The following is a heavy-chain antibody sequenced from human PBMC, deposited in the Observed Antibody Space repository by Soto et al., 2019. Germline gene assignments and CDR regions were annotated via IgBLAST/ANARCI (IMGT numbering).Heavy chain of an antibody. J-gene: IGHJ4*02. V-gene: IGHV1-18*01. Sequence: QVQLVQSGAEVQKPGASVTVSCRSSGYTFTRYGISWVLQAPGQGLAWLGWISAHSGNTHYAQKVQGRATVTTDTSTSTAYMELRSLRSDDTAVYYCARVRDFWSGHPFDYWGQGTLVTVSS. CDR3: ARVRDFWSGHPFDY. D-gene: IGHD3-3*01. CDR1: GYTFTRYG. CDR2: ISAHSGNT.